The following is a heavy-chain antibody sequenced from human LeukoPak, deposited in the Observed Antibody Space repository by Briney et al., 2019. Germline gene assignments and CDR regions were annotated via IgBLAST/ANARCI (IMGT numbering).Heavy chain of an antibody. CDR3: ARDLAAGDAFDI. D-gene: IGHD6-13*01. V-gene: IGHV5-51*01. CDR2: IYPGDSDT. J-gene: IGHJ3*02. CDR1: GYNFTSHW. Sequence: GESLKISCKGSGYNFTSHWIGWVLQMPGKGLEWMVIIYPGDSDTRYSPSFQGQVTISADKSISTAYLQWSSLKASDTAMYYCARDLAAGDAFDIWGQGTMVTVSS.